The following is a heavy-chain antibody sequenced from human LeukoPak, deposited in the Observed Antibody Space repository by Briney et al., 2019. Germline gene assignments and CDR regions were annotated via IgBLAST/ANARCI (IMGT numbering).Heavy chain of an antibody. CDR2: INHSRTT. Sequence: SETLSLTCAVSGYSIISAYYWGSFRQHPGKGLEWIGRINHSRTTTYNPSLKSRLTITVDTTTNHFSLKLRTATAAAAAAYYCARDGAASYMDVWGKGTTVTVSS. CDR3: ARDGAASYMDV. V-gene: IGHV4-38-2*02. J-gene: IGHJ6*03. D-gene: IGHD6-25*01. CDR1: GYSIISAYY.